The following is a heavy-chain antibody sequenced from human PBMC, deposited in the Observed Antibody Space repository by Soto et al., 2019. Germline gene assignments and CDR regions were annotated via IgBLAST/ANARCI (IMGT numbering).Heavy chain of an antibody. CDR3: AHTYETSWRNFGY. V-gene: IGHV2-5*02. CDR1: GFSLRTSGVG. D-gene: IGHD3-22*01. J-gene: IGHJ4*02. CDR2: IYWDNDK. Sequence: QITLKESGPTLVKPTQTLTLTCTFSGFSLRTSGVGVGWIRQPPGKALEWLALIYWDNDKRYSLSLRSRLTITKDTSKNQVVLPVANVDPVDTAKYYCAHTYETSWRNFGYWAQGILVTVSS.